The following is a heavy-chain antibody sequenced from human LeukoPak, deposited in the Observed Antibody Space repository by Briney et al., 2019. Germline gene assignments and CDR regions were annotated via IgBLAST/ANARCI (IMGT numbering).Heavy chain of an antibody. Sequence: ASVKVSCKASGGTFSSYAISWVRQAPGQGLEWMGRIIPILGIANYAQKFRGRVTITADKSTSTAYMELSSLRSEDTAVYYCASGYIAAAGTEDYWGQGTLVTVSS. CDR2: IIPILGIA. D-gene: IGHD6-13*01. J-gene: IGHJ4*02. CDR3: ASGYIAAAGTEDY. CDR1: GGTFSSYA. V-gene: IGHV1-69*04.